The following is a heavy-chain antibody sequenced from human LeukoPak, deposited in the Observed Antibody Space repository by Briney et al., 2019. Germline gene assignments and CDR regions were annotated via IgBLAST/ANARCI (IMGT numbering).Heavy chain of an antibody. Sequence: GASVKVSCKASGYTFTDFGISWVRQAPGQGLEWMGWSSAYNGDTKYAQKFQGRVTMTTDTSTSTAYMELRSLRSEDTAVYYCARLLAQGDGYNNYYYYYYMDVWGKGTTVTVSS. CDR1: GYTFTDFG. CDR3: ARLLAQGDGYNNYYYYYYMDV. D-gene: IGHD5-24*01. CDR2: SSAYNGDT. V-gene: IGHV1-18*01. J-gene: IGHJ6*03.